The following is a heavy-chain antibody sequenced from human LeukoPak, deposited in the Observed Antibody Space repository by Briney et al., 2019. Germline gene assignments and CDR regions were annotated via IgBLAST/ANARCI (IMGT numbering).Heavy chain of an antibody. Sequence: SETLSLTCTVSGGSIRTSRFYCGWIRQSPGKDLGWLGSVYYFGNAYYRPSLMRRTTISIDLSKTQISLRLPSVTPTDTAVYSCATHEEGSYFESCGQGALVTVSP. CDR3: ATHEEGSYFES. V-gene: IGHV4-39*01. J-gene: IGHJ5*01. CDR2: VYYFGNA. D-gene: IGHD1-26*01. CDR1: GGSIRTSRFY.